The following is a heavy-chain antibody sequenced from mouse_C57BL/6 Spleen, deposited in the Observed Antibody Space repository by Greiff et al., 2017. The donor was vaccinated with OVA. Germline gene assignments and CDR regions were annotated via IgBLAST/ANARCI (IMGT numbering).Heavy chain of an antibody. CDR2: INPNNGGT. CDR1: GYTFTDYY. D-gene: IGHD2-5*01. CDR3: ASNSNYLYWYFDV. V-gene: IGHV1-26*01. Sequence: SGYTFTDYYMNWVKQSHGKSLEWIGDINPNNGGTSYNQKFKGKATLTVDKSSSTAYMELRSLTSEDSAVYYCASNSNYLYWYFDVWGTGTTVTVSS. J-gene: IGHJ1*03.